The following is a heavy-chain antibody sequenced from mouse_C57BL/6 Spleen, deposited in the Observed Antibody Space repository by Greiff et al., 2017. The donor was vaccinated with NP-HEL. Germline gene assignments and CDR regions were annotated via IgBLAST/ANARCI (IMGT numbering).Heavy chain of an antibody. D-gene: IGHD1-1*01. CDR1: GFTFSSYG. CDR2: ISSGGSYT. Sequence: EVKLVESGGDLVKPGGSLKLSCAASGFTFSSYGMSWVRQTPDKRLEWVATISSGGSYTYYPDSVKGRFTISRDNAKNTLYLQMSSLKSEDTAMYYCARPNSYYYVFDYWGQGTTLTVSS. V-gene: IGHV5-6*01. J-gene: IGHJ2*01. CDR3: ARPNSYYYVFDY.